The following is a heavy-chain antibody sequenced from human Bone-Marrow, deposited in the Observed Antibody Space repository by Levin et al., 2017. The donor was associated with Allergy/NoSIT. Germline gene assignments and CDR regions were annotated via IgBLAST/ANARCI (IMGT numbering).Heavy chain of an antibody. CDR1: RDTFTGDY. J-gene: IGHJ5*02. D-gene: IGHD2-2*01. Sequence: ASVKVSCKTSRDTFTGDYFHWVRQAPGQGPEWMGWINPNSGGTNYAQKFQGRVTMTRETSISTVYMELSGLRSDDTAVYYCTRRRVLIAPADNWFDPWGQGTLVTVSS. CDR2: INPNSGGT. V-gene: IGHV1-2*02. CDR3: TRRRVLIAPADNWFDP.